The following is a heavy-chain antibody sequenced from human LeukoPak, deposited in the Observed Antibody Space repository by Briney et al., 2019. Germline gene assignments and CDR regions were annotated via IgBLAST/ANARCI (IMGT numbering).Heavy chain of an antibody. CDR2: INPNSGGT. J-gene: IGHJ5*02. Sequence: ASVKVSCKASGYTFTGYYMHWVRQAPGQGLEWMGRINPNSGGTNYAQKFQGRVTMTRDTSISTVYMELSRLRSDDTAVYYCARGAYGSGSYYSNWFDPWGQGTLVTVSS. D-gene: IGHD3-10*01. V-gene: IGHV1-2*06. CDR1: GYTFTGYY. CDR3: ARGAYGSGSYYSNWFDP.